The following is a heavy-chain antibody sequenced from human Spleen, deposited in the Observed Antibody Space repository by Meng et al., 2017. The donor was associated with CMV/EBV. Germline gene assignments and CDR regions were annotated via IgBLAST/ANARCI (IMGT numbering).Heavy chain of an antibody. D-gene: IGHD1-26*01. J-gene: IGHJ6*02. CDR3: ARGARHYYYYGMDV. CDR2: ISSTSSTI. Sequence: GESLKISCAASGFTFSSYEMNWVRQAPGKGLEWVSYISSTSSTIYNADSVKGRFTISRDNAKNSLYLQMNSLRAEDTAVYYCARGARHYYYYGMDVWGQGTTVTVSS. V-gene: IGHV3-48*03. CDR1: GFTFSSYE.